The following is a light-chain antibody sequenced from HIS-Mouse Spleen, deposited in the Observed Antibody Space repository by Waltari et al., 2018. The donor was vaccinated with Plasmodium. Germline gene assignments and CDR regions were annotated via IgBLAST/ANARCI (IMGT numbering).Light chain of an antibody. V-gene: IGKV1-33*01. CDR2: DAS. J-gene: IGKJ2*01. Sequence: DIQMTQSPSSLSASVGDRVTITCQASQDISNYLNWYQQKPGKAPKLLIYDASNLETGVPSRLSGSGSGTDFTFTISSLQPEDSATYYCQQYDNLPYTFGQGTKLEIK. CDR1: QDISNY. CDR3: QQYDNLPYT.